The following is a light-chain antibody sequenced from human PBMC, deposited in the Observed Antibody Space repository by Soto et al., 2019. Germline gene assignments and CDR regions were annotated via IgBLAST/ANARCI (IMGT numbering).Light chain of an antibody. J-gene: IGLJ1*01. CDR1: STDVGGYDY. CDR2: EVT. Sequence: QSALTQPASVSGSPGQSITISCTGTSTDVGGYDYVSWYLQHPGKVPKLVLYEVTNRPSGVSNRFSGSKSGNTASLTISGLQAEDEADYYCSSYTSSSILIFGSGTKVTVL. CDR3: SSYTSSSILI. V-gene: IGLV2-14*01.